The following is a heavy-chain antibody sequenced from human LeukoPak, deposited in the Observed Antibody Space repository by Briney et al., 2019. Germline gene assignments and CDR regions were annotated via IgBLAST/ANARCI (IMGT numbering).Heavy chain of an antibody. V-gene: IGHV3-21*04. Sequence: PGGSLRLSCAASGFTFSSYSMNWVRQAPGKGLEWVSSISRGSSYIYYADSVKGRFTISRDNAKNSLYLQMNSLRAEDTAVYYCARDSSGWYDDYFDYWGQGTLVTVSS. D-gene: IGHD6-19*01. CDR2: ISRGSSYI. J-gene: IGHJ4*02. CDR3: ARDSSGWYDDYFDY. CDR1: GFTFSSYS.